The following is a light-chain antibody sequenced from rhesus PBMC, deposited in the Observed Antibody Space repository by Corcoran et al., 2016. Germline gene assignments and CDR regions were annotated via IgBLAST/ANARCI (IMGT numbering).Light chain of an antibody. CDR1: QDINSY. Sequence: DIQLTQSPSSLSASVGDRVTITCRASQDINSYLAWYQQKSGKALKLLIYDAYNLQSGSPSSLRGSGSGTDFTLTISSLQPEDFAVDYCQQHNSYPFSFGQGTKVEIK. V-gene: IGKV1-38*01. CDR3: QQHNSYPFS. CDR2: DAY. J-gene: IGKJ2*01.